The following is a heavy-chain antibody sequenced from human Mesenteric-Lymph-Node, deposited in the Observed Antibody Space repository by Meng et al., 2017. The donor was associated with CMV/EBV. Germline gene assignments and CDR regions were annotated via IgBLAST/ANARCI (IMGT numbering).Heavy chain of an antibody. CDR3: ARDMRPGITGNYGMDV. CDR1: GGTFSSYA. CDR2: IIPIFGTT. Sequence: SVKVSCKASGGTFSSYAISWVRQAPGQGLEWMGGIIPIFGTTTYAQKFQGRVTITTDESTSTAYMELSSLRSEDTAVYYCARDMRPGITGNYGMDVWGQGTTVTVSS. V-gene: IGHV1-69*05. D-gene: IGHD1-20*01. J-gene: IGHJ6*02.